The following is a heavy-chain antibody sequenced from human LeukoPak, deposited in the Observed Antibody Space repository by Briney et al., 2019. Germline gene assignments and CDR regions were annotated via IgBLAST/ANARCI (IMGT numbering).Heavy chain of an antibody. D-gene: IGHD6-6*01. V-gene: IGHV1-69*13. CDR3: AREYSSSVAEYYFDY. CDR1: GGTFSSYA. CDR2: IIPIFGTA. J-gene: IGHJ4*02. Sequence: ASVKVSCKASGGTFSSYAISWVRQAPGQGLEWMGGIIPIFGTANYAQKFQGRVTITADESTSTAYMELSSLRSGDTAVYYCAREYSSSVAEYYFDYWGQGTLVTVSS.